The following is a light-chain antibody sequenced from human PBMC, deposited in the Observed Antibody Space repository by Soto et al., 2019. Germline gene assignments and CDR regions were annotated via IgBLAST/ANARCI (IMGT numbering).Light chain of an antibody. CDR2: KAS. CDR3: QQYNSYPLT. Sequence: DIQMTQSSSSLSASVGDRVTITCRASQSISNYLNWYQQKPGKAPKLLIYKASSLESGVPSRFSGSGSGTEFTLTISSLQPDDFATYYCQQYNSYPLTFGGGTKVDIK. CDR1: QSISNY. J-gene: IGKJ4*01. V-gene: IGKV1-5*03.